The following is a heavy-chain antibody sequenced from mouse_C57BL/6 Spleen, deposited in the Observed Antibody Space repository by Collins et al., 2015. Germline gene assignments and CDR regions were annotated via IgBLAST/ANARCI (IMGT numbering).Heavy chain of an antibody. J-gene: IGHJ2*02. CDR1: GYTFTAYP. D-gene: IGHD4-1*01. V-gene: IGHV1-47*01. CDR3: ARGSNWDDYFDY. CDR2: FHPYDDDT. Sequence: QVQLQQSGADLVKPGASVKMSCKASGYTFTAYPIEWMKQSPGKTLEWIGGFHPYDDDTKYNEKFKGKATLTVEKSSNTVSLELSRLTSGDSAVYYCARGSNWDDYFDYWGQGTSLTVSS.